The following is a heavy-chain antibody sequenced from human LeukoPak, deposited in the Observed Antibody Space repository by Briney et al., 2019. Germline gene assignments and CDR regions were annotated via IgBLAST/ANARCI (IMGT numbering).Heavy chain of an antibody. D-gene: IGHD5-12*01. Sequence: ASVKVSCKASGYTFTGYYMHWVRQAPRQGLEWMGWINPNSGGTNYAQKFQGRVTMTRDTSISTAYMELSRLRSDDTAVYYCARDIVATMADAFDIWGQGTMVTVSS. V-gene: IGHV1-2*02. CDR3: ARDIVATMADAFDI. CDR1: GYTFTGYY. J-gene: IGHJ3*02. CDR2: INPNSGGT.